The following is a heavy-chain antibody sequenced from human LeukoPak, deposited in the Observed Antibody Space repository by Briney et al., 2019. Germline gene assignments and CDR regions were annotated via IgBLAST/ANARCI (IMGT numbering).Heavy chain of an antibody. CDR2: IIPIFGTA. D-gene: IGHD3-10*01. CDR1: GGTFSSYA. J-gene: IGHJ5*02. V-gene: IGHV1-69*13. Sequence: SVKVSCKASGGTFSSYAISWVRQAPGQGLEWMVGIIPIFGTANYAQKFQGRVTITADESTSTAYMELSSLRSEDTAVYYCTGGWYYYGSGSHPFDPWGQGTLVTVSS. CDR3: TGGWYYYGSGSHPFDP.